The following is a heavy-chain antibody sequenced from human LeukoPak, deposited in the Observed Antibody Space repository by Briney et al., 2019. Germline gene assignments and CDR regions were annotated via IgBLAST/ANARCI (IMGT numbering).Heavy chain of an antibody. CDR2: IGGSGGST. D-gene: IGHD6-6*01. Sequence: GGSLRLSCAASGFTFSSYAMSWVRQAPGKGREWVSAIGGSGGSTYYADSVKGRFTTSRDNSKNTLYLQMNSLRAEDTAVYYCAKESSGQLVIYYYYYYMDVWGKGTTVTVSS. V-gene: IGHV3-23*01. J-gene: IGHJ6*03. CDR3: AKESSGQLVIYYYYYYMDV. CDR1: GFTFSSYA.